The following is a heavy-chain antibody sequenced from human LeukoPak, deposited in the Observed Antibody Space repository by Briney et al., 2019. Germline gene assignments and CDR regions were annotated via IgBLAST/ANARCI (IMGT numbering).Heavy chain of an antibody. Sequence: ASVKVSCTGSGYTFNSYLISWVRQVPGQGLEWMGWISGHNGNTDYAQKFKDRVTLTTDTSTTTAYMELRSLTSDDTAVYYCARIWAEFQLVSDLWGQGTQVTVSP. CDR1: GYTFNSYL. D-gene: IGHD3-10*01. J-gene: IGHJ4*02. CDR2: ISGHNGNT. V-gene: IGHV1-18*01. CDR3: ARIWAEFQLVSDL.